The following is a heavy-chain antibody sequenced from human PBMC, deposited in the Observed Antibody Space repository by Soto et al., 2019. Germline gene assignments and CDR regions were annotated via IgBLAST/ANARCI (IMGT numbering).Heavy chain of an antibody. Sequence: QVQLVESGGGVVQPGRSLRLSCAASGFTFSTYAMEWVRQAPGKGLDWVALISYDGNNKYYADSVRGRFTISRDNSKNTLYLQMTTLRPEDTALYFCARPVEPFYYYGMDVWGQGTTVTVSS. CDR1: GFTFSTYA. V-gene: IGHV3-30-3*01. J-gene: IGHJ6*02. CDR2: ISYDGNNK. CDR3: ARPVEPFYYYGMDV.